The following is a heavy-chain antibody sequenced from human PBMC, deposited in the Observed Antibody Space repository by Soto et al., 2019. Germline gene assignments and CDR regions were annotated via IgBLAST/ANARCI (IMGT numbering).Heavy chain of an antibody. CDR3: VRDPYLPTAGRLASLHY. V-gene: IGHV3-30*03. J-gene: IGHJ4*02. Sequence: PGGSLRLSCAASAFTFSSYGMHWVRQAPGKGLEWVAIISYDGSNKYYADSVKGRFTISRDNSNNTLYVQMNSLKAEDTAVYYCVRDPYLPTAGRLASLHYWGPGTLVTVSS. CDR1: AFTFSSYG. CDR2: ISYDGSNK. D-gene: IGHD1-1*01.